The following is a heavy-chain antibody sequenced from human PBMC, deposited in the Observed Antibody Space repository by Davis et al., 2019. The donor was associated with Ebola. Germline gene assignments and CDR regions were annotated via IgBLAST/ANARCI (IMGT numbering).Heavy chain of an antibody. D-gene: IGHD4-23*01. J-gene: IGHJ4*02. CDR3: GGRYGGNHFDY. Sequence: MPSETLSLTCTVSGGSISTGDFYWTWIRQPPGKGLEWIGYIYSGGSTYYNPSLQSRVIISLDTSKHQFSLKVSSVTAADTAVYYCGGRYGGNHFDYWGQGTLVTVSS. V-gene: IGHV4-30-4*01. CDR1: GGSISTGDFY. CDR2: IYSGGST.